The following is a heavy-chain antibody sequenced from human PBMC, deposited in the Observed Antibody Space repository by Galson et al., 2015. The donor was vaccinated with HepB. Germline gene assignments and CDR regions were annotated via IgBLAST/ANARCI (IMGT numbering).Heavy chain of an antibody. V-gene: IGHV3-30*04. J-gene: IGHJ6*02. CDR2: ISYDGSNK. CDR3: ARGLDSGYDSISLLYYGMDV. Sequence: LRLSCAASGFTFSSYAMHWVRQAPGKGLEWVAVISYDGSNKYYADSVKGRFTISRGNSKNTLYLQMNSLRAEDTAVYYCARGLDSGYDSISLLYYGMDVWGQGTTVTVSS. D-gene: IGHD5-12*01. CDR1: GFTFSSYA.